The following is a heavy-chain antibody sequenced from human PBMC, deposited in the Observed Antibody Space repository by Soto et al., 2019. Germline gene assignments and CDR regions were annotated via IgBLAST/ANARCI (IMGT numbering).Heavy chain of an antibody. J-gene: IGHJ5*02. V-gene: IGHV4-30-4*01. D-gene: IGHD6-6*01. CDR2: IYHSGST. CDR3: ARERPDGARLDP. CDR1: GGSISSGDYY. Sequence: QVQLQESGPGLVKPSQTLSLTCTVSGGSISSGDYYWSWIRQPPGKGLEWIGYIYHSGSTYYNPSLKSRVTISVDTSNNQFSLKLSSVTAADTAVDYCARERPDGARLDPGGQGTLVTVSS.